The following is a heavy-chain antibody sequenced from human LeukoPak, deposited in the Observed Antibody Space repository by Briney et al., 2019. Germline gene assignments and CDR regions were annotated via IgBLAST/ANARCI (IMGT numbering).Heavy chain of an antibody. V-gene: IGHV3-53*01. Sequence: GGSLRLSCATSGFSFGSYAMSWVRQAPGKGLEWVSVIYSGGSTYYADSVKGRFTISRDNSKNTLYLQMNSLRAEDTAVYYCAREMVRGVSPYFDYWGQGTLVTVSS. CDR1: GFSFGSYA. CDR3: AREMVRGVSPYFDY. J-gene: IGHJ4*02. D-gene: IGHD3-10*01. CDR2: IYSGGST.